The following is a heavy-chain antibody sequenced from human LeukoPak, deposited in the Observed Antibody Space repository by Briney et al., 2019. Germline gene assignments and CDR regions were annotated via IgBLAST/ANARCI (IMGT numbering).Heavy chain of an antibody. D-gene: IGHD3-22*01. CDR2: ISSSSSTI. V-gene: IGHV3-48*04. CDR1: GFTFSSHS. CDR3: AKSRGYYYEKSGPADY. J-gene: IGHJ4*02. Sequence: PGGSLRLSCAASGFTFSSHSMNWVRQAPGKGLEWVSYISSSSSTIYYADSVKGRFTISRDNAKNSLYLQMNSLRAEDTAVYYCAKSRGYYYEKSGPADYWGQGTLVTVSS.